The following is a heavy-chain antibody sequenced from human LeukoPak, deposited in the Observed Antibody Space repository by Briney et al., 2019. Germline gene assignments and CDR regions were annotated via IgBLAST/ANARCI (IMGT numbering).Heavy chain of an antibody. Sequence: PGGSLRLSCAASGFTFSSYAMSWVRQAPGKGLEWVSAISGNGGSTYYADSVKGRFTISRDNSKNTLYLQMNSLRAEDTAVYYCAKDLGPAFSFYFDYWGQGTLVTVSS. CDR1: GFTFSSYA. V-gene: IGHV3-23*01. CDR2: ISGNGGST. J-gene: IGHJ4*02. CDR3: AKDLGPAFSFYFDY. D-gene: IGHD2/OR15-2a*01.